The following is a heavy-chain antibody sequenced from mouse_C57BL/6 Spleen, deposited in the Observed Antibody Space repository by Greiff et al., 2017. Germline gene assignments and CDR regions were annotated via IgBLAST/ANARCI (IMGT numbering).Heavy chain of an antibody. Sequence: QVQLQQPGAELVRPGSSVKLSCKASGYTFTSYWMDWVKQRPGQGLEWIGNIYPSDSETHYNQKFKDKATLTVDKSSSTAYMQLSILTSEDSAVYYCARGEEDYFDYWGQGTTLTVSS. CDR3: ARGEEDYFDY. CDR2: IYPSDSET. J-gene: IGHJ2*01. V-gene: IGHV1-61*01. CDR1: GYTFTSYW.